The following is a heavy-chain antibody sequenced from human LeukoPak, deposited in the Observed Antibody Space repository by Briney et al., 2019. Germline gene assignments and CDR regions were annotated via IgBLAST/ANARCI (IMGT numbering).Heavy chain of an antibody. CDR1: GFTFSSYY. J-gene: IGHJ3*02. V-gene: IGHV3-48*02. Sequence: GGSLRLSCAGSGFTFSSYYMIWVRQAPGKGLEWVSYISRSSSTIYYADSVKGRFTISRDNAKNSLYLQMNSLRDEDTAVYYCARDQFYAFDIWGQGAMVTVPS. CDR3: ARDQFYAFDI. CDR2: ISRSSSTI.